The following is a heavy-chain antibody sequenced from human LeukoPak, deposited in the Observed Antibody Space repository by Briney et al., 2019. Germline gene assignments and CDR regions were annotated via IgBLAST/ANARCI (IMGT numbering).Heavy chain of an antibody. V-gene: IGHV3-64*01. J-gene: IGHJ4*02. CDR1: GFTFSSYA. D-gene: IGHD3-10*01. CDR2: ISSNGGST. Sequence: GGSLRLSCAASGFTFSSYAMHWVRQAPGKGLEYVSAISSNGGSTYYANSVKGRFTISRDNSKNTLYLQMNTLTTEDTAMYYCARAPGGLLWFGQLLWGQGTLVTVSS. CDR3: ARAPGGLLWFGQLL.